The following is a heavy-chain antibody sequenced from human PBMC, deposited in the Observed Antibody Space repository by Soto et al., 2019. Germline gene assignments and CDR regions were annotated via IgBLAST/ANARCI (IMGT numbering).Heavy chain of an antibody. D-gene: IGHD2-15*01. CDR2: VIPFLDRT. Sequence: QVQLVQSGAEVKKPGSSVRVSCKASGGTFSSYSISWVRQAPGQGLEWMGGVIPFLDRTQYSQKFQGRLTIAADESTNTAHSHLRSLRSEDSAMFFGVSDLGRALSWFFDLWGRGTLMTVSA. V-gene: IGHV1-69*11. J-gene: IGHJ2*01. CDR1: GGTFSSYS. CDR3: VSDLGRALSWFFDL.